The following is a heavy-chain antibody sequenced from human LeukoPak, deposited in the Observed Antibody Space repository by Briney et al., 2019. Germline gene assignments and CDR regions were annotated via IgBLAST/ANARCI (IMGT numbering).Heavy chain of an antibody. CDR2: ISDSGGRT. Sequence: GGSLRLSCAVSGITLSNYGMTWVRQAPGKGLEWVAGISDSGGRTKYADSVKGRFTISRDNPKNTLYLQMNSLRAEDTAVYFCAKRGVVIRVILVGFHKEAYYFDSWGQGALVTVSS. CDR1: GITLSNYG. D-gene: IGHD3-22*01. CDR3: AKRGVVIRVILVGFHKEAYYFDS. J-gene: IGHJ4*02. V-gene: IGHV3-23*01.